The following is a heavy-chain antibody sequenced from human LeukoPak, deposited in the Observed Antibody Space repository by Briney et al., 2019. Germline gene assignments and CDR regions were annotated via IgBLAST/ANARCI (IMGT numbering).Heavy chain of an antibody. CDR1: GGSFSGYY. CDR2: INHSGST. Sequence: SETLSLTCAVYGGSFSGYYWSWIRQPPGKGLEWIGEINHSGSTDYKPSLKSRVTISLDTSKNQFSLRLSSVTAADTAVYYCARSYNNAGYFYYGMDVWGQGTTVTVSS. CDR3: ARSYNNAGYFYYGMDV. V-gene: IGHV4-34*01. J-gene: IGHJ6*02. D-gene: IGHD3-10*01.